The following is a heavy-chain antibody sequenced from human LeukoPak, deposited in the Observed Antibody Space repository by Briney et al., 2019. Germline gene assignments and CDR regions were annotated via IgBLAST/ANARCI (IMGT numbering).Heavy chain of an antibody. Sequence: PSETLSLTCDVYGESFHMFYWSRIRQPPGKGLQWIGEINHSGSTNYHPSLKSRVTISVDTSKNQFSLTLSSVTAADTAVYYCARVGYNYGHSFDYWGQGTLVTVSS. CDR1: GESFHMFY. D-gene: IGHD5-18*01. CDR3: ARVGYNYGHSFDY. CDR2: INHSGST. V-gene: IGHV4-34*01. J-gene: IGHJ4*02.